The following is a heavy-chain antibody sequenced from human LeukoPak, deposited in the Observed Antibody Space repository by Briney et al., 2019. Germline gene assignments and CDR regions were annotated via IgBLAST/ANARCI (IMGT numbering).Heavy chain of an antibody. CDR3: ARVDGSGSYYHYYYYGMDV. V-gene: IGHV4-59*01. D-gene: IGHD3-10*01. J-gene: IGHJ6*02. CDR1: GGSISSYY. Sequence: SETLSLTCTVSGGSISSYYWSWIRQPPGKGLEWIGYIYYSGSTNYNPSLKSRVTISVDTSKNQFSLKLSSVTAADTAVYYCARVDGSGSYYHYYYYGMDVWGQGTTVTVSS. CDR2: IYYSGST.